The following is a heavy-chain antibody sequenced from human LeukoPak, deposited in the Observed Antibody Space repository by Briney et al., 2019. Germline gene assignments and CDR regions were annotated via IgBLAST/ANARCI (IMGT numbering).Heavy chain of an antibody. Sequence: ASVKVSCKASGYTFTSYDINWVRQATGQGLEWMGWMNPNSGNTGYAQKLQGRVTMTRNTSISTAYMELSSLRSEDTAVYYCAREEGLLWFGELLGRYRTPQGFDPWGQGTLVTVSS. CDR1: GYTFTSYD. CDR3: AREEGLLWFGELLGRYRTPQGFDP. D-gene: IGHD3-10*01. V-gene: IGHV1-8*01. CDR2: MNPNSGNT. J-gene: IGHJ5*02.